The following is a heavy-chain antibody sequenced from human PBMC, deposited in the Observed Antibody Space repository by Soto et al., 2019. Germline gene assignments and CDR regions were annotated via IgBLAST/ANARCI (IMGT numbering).Heavy chain of an antibody. CDR1: GYTFTIYG. V-gene: IGHV1-18*01. CDR3: AKSLAAPEGYYYYGMDV. Sequence: ASVKVSGKASGYTFTIYGISCVLQSPLQGLEWMGWISAYNGNTNYAQKPQGRVTMTTDTSTSTAYMELRSLRSDDTAVYYCAKSLAAPEGYYYYGMDVWGQGTTVTVS. CDR2: ISAYNGNT. D-gene: IGHD6-6*01. J-gene: IGHJ6*02.